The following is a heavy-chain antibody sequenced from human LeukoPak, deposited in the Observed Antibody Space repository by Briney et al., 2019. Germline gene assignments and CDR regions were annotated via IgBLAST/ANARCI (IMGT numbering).Heavy chain of an antibody. Sequence: PGGSLRLSCAASGFTFSDYYMSWIRQAPGKGLEWVSYISSSGSTIYYADSVKGRFTISRDNSKNTLYLQMNSLRAEDTAVYYCARDEWLYDSSGYLDYWGQGTLVTVSS. J-gene: IGHJ4*02. CDR2: ISSSGSTI. V-gene: IGHV3-11*04. D-gene: IGHD3-22*01. CDR3: ARDEWLYDSSGYLDY. CDR1: GFTFSDYY.